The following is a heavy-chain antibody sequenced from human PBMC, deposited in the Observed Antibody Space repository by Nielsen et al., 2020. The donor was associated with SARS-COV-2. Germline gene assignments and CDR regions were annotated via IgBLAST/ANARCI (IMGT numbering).Heavy chain of an antibody. CDR3: ARDGGYDFWSGYLRGSGYYYGMDV. CDR2: ISAYNGNT. V-gene: IGHV1-18*01. J-gene: IGHJ6*02. CDR1: GYTFTSYG. Sequence: ASVKVSCKASGYTFTSYGISWVRQAPGQGLEWMGWISAYNGNTNYAQKLQGRVTMTTDTSTSTAYMELRSLRSDDTAVYYCARDGGYDFWSGYLRGSGYYYGMDVWGQGTTVTVSS. D-gene: IGHD3-3*01.